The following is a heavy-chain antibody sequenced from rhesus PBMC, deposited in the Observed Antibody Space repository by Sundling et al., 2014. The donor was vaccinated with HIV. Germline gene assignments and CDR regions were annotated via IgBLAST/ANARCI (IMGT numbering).Heavy chain of an antibody. V-gene: IGHV4-93*02. Sequence: QVQLQESGPGLLKPSETLSLTCAVSGDSIRINYYWNWIRQSPGMGLEWIGGIFGTGGSTKYNPSLRSRVTISIDTSKKQFALQLTSVTAADTAVYYCARVGSSYPDYFDYWGQGVLVTVSS. CDR1: GDSIRINYY. CDR3: ARVGSSYPDYFDY. J-gene: IGHJ4*01. D-gene: IGHD4-29*01. CDR2: IFGTGGST.